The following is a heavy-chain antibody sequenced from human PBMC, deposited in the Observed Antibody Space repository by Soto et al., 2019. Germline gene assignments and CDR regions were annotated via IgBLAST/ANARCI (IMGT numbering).Heavy chain of an antibody. D-gene: IGHD2-2*01. CDR1: GGSINSNKW. J-gene: IGHJ6*01. V-gene: IGHV4-4*02. CDR2: IYHSGST. Sequence: SETLSLTCAVYGGSINSNKWWSWVRQPPGKGLEWIGEIYHSGSTNYNPSLKSRVTISLDKSKNPFSLKLTSLTAADSAVYSLGRDEDIWVVPHSVGVMDVWGQEKKVSVCS. CDR3: GRDEDIWVVPHSVGVMDV.